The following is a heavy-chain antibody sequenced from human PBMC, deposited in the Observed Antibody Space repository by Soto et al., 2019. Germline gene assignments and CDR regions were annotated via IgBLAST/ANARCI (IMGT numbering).Heavy chain of an antibody. D-gene: IGHD3-10*01. CDR2: INHSGST. CDR3: ARDNLNLYYYGSGSYSPPKYYYYYYGMDV. V-gene: IGHV4-34*01. J-gene: IGHJ6*02. Sequence: PSERPSLTCAVYGGSFSGYYWGWIRQPPGKGLEWIGEINHSGSTNYNPSLKSRVTISVDTSKNQFSLKLSSVTAADTAVYYCARDNLNLYYYGSGSYSPPKYYYYYYGMDVWGQGTTVTVSS. CDR1: GGSFSGYY.